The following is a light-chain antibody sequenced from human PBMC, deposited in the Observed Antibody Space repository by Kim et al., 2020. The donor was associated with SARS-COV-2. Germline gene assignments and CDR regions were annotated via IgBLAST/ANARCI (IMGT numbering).Light chain of an antibody. CDR3: QAWDSSTGV. CDR2: QDS. Sequence: SYELTQPPSVSVSPGQTASITCSGDKLGDKYACWYQQKPGQSPVLVIYQDSKRPSGIPERFSGPNFGNTATLTISGTQAMDEADYYCQAWDSSTGVFGGG. J-gene: IGLJ3*02. CDR1: KLGDKY. V-gene: IGLV3-1*01.